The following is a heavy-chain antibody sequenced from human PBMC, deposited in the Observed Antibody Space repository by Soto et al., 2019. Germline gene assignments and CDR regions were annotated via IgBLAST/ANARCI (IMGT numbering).Heavy chain of an antibody. CDR3: ARDPYSGSYHGLFDY. CDR2: ISYDGSNK. Sequence: GGSLRLSCAASGFTFSSYAMHWVRQAPGKGLEWVAVISYDGSNKYYADSVKGRFTISRDNSKNTLYLQMNSLRAEDTAVYYCARDPYSGSYHGLFDYWGQGTLVTVSS. J-gene: IGHJ4*02. D-gene: IGHD1-26*01. CDR1: GFTFSSYA. V-gene: IGHV3-30-3*01.